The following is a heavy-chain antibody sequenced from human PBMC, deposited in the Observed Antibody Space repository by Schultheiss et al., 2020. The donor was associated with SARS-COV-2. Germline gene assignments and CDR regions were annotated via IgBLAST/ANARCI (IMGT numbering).Heavy chain of an antibody. J-gene: IGHJ6*02. V-gene: IGHV3-30*03. Sequence: GGSLRLSCAASGFTFSSYGMHWVRQAPGKGLEWVAVISFDGTQKFYADSVKGRFTISRDNSKNTLYLQMNSLRAEDTAVYYCARDLSRWLARGDYGMDVWGQGTTVTVSS. CDR2: ISFDGTQK. CDR1: GFTFSSYG. CDR3: ARDLSRWLARGDYGMDV. D-gene: IGHD6-19*01.